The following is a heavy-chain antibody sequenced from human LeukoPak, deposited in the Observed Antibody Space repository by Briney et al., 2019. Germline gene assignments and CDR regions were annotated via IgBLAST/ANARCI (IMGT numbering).Heavy chain of an antibody. V-gene: IGHV3-53*01. Sequence: GGSLRLSCAASGFTDSSSYMTWVSEAPGKGLEWVSVIYSDGSTYYADSVKGRFTISRDNSKNTMYLQMNSLRAEDTAVYFCARETLAGFDYWGQGTLVTVSS. CDR3: ARETLAGFDY. CDR1: GFTDSSSY. CDR2: IYSDGST. J-gene: IGHJ4*02. D-gene: IGHD6-19*01.